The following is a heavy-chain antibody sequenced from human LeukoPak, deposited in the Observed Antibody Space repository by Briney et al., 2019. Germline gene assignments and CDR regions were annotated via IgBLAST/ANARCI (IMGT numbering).Heavy chain of an antibody. Sequence: GGSLRLSCAASGFTFSSYAVSWVRQAPGKGLEWVSGISASGGSTDYADSVKGRFTISRDNSKNTLYLQMNSLRAEDTAVYYCAKATTTVTLFDYWGQGTLVIVSS. CDR3: AKATTTVTLFDY. V-gene: IGHV3-23*01. CDR2: ISASGGST. J-gene: IGHJ4*02. CDR1: GFTFSSYA. D-gene: IGHD4-17*01.